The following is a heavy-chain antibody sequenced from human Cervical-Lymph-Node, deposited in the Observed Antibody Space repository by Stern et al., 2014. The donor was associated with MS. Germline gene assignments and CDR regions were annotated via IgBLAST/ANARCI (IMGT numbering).Heavy chain of an antibody. Sequence: VQLVESGGGVVQPGRSLRLSCEASGFTFNTYAMHWVRQAPGKGLEWVAVISYDGRHTRYADSVKGRFPISRDNSKNTLFLHMNSLKTEDTAVFYCARPAYCGGDCYFGYYYGMDVWGQGTTVTVSS. CDR2: ISYDGRHT. V-gene: IGHV3-30*04. CDR3: ARPAYCGGDCYFGYYYGMDV. J-gene: IGHJ6*02. CDR1: GFTFNTYA. D-gene: IGHD2-21*02.